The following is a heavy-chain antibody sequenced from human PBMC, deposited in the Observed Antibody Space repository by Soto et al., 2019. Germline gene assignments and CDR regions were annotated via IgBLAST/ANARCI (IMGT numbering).Heavy chain of an antibody. D-gene: IGHD5-12*01. CDR1: GYTFTSYG. J-gene: IGHJ4*02. CDR2: ISAYNGNT. V-gene: IGHV1-18*01. Sequence: GASVKVSCKASGYTFTSYGISWVRQAPGQGLEWMGWISAYNGNTNYAQKLQGRVTMTTDTSTSTAYMELSSVTAADTAVYYCASQYSGYDSSYGYWGQGTLVTV. CDR3: ASQYSGYDSSYGY.